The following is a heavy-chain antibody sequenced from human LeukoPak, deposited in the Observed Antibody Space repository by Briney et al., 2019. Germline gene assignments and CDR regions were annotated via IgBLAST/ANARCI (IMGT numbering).Heavy chain of an antibody. D-gene: IGHD3-22*01. Sequence: GGSLRLSCAASGFTFSSYGMHWVRQAPGKGLEWVAVIWYDGSNKYYADSVKGRFTISRDNSKNTLYLQMDSLRAEDTAVYYCARNSDYDSSGYVGYWGQGTLVTVSS. CDR1: GFTFSSYG. CDR3: ARNSDYDSSGYVGY. V-gene: IGHV3-33*01. CDR2: IWYDGSNK. J-gene: IGHJ4*02.